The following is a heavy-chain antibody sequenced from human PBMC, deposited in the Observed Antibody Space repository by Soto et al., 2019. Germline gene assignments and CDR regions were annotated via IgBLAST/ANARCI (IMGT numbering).Heavy chain of an antibody. CDR2: VVPNVGSI. Sequence: SVKVSCKAPRGTFSSYTINWVRQAPGQGLEWMGMVVPNVGSISFVRKFQGRLTLTADKSTSTAFLELSSLRPEDTAVYYCAISNREAARPGEGLTFDYWGQGTLVTVSS. J-gene: IGHJ4*02. V-gene: IGHV1-69*02. CDR3: AISNREAARPGEGLTFDY. CDR1: RGTFSSYT. D-gene: IGHD6-6*01.